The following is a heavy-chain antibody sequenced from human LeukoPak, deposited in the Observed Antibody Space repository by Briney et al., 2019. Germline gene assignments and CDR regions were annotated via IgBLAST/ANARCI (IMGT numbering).Heavy chain of an antibody. CDR1: GFTFSSYG. CDR3: AKEGLDLDFWSGYYIDY. D-gene: IGHD3-3*01. J-gene: IGHJ4*02. V-gene: IGHV3-30*02. CDR2: IRYDGSNK. Sequence: GGSLRLSCAASGFTFSSYGMHWVRQAPGKGLEWVAFIRYDGSNKYYADYVKGRFTISRDNSKNTLYLQMNSLRAEDTAVYYCAKEGLDLDFWSGYYIDYWGQGTLVTVSS.